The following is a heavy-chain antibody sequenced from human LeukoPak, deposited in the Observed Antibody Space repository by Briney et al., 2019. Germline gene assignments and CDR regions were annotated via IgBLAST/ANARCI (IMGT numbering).Heavy chain of an antibody. CDR3: AREGAASSGYYYYFDY. Sequence: PSENLSLTCTVSGGSISSYYWSWIRQPPGKGLEWIGYIYYSGSTNYNPSLKSRVTISVDTSKNQFSLKLSSVTAADTAVYYCAREGAASSGYYYYFDYWGQGTLVTVSS. V-gene: IGHV4-59*01. CDR1: GGSISSYY. CDR2: IYYSGST. J-gene: IGHJ4*02. D-gene: IGHD3-22*01.